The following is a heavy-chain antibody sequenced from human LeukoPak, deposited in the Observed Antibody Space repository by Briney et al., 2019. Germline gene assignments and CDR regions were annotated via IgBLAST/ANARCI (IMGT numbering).Heavy chain of an antibody. D-gene: IGHD2-2*01. J-gene: IGHJ4*02. CDR2: INSDGCST. V-gene: IGHV3-74*01. Sequence: GGSLRLSCAASGFTFSSYWMLWVRQAPGKGLVWVSRINSDGCSTDYADSVKGRFTISRDNAKNTLYLQVHSLRAEDTAMYYCASPRYCTSSSCYFAYWGQGTLVTVSS. CDR3: ASPRYCTSSSCYFAY. CDR1: GFTFSSYW.